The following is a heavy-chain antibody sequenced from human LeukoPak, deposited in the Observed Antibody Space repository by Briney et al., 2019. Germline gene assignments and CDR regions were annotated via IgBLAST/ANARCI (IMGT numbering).Heavy chain of an antibody. V-gene: IGHV4-59*12. J-gene: IGHJ4*02. CDR1: GGSISSYY. CDR2: IYYSGRT. CDR3: ARVTGYMIEDYFDY. D-gene: IGHD3-22*01. Sequence: PSETLSLTCSVSGGSISSYYWSWIRQPPGKGLEWIGYIYYSGRTNYNPSLKSRVTISVDTSKNQFSLTLSSVTAADTAVYYCARVTGYMIEDYFDYWGQGTLVTVSS.